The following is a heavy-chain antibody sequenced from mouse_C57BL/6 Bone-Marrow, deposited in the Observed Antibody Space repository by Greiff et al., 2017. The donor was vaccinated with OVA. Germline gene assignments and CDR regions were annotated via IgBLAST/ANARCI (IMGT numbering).Heavy chain of an antibody. Sequence: QVQLQQPGAELVKPGASVKMSCKASGYTFTSYWITWVKQRPGQGLEWIGDIYPGSGSTNYNEKFKSKATLTADKSSSTAYMELRSLTSEDSAVYFCARDYGSSYGAMDYWGQGTSVTVSS. CDR3: ARDYGSSYGAMDY. J-gene: IGHJ4*01. CDR1: GYTFTSYW. D-gene: IGHD1-1*01. CDR2: IYPGSGST. V-gene: IGHV1-55*01.